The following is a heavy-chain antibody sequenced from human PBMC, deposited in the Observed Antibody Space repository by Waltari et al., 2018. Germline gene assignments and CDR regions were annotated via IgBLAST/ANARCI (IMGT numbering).Heavy chain of an antibody. J-gene: IGHJ6*03. CDR2: IYYSGST. D-gene: IGHD3-3*01. CDR1: GGSISSYY. CDR3: ARAISRNDFWSVTYYYYYMDV. V-gene: IGHV4-59*01. Sequence: QVQLQESGPGLVKPSETLSLTCTVSGGSISSYYWSWIRQPPGKGLEWIGYIYYSGSTNYNPSLKSRVTISVDTSKNQFSLKLSSVTAADTAVYHCARAISRNDFWSVTYYYYYMDVWGKGTTVTVSS.